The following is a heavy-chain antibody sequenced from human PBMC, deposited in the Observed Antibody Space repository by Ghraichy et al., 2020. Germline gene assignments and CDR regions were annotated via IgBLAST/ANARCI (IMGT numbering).Heavy chain of an antibody. J-gene: IGHJ4*02. Sequence: SETLSLTCAVSGDSISKSHWWSWVRQPLGRGLEWIGEIYRGGTTAYSPSLNSRVTISLDESKSQFSLHLSSLTAADTAVYFCARRASGGTSCVYYFDYWGQGTLVTVSS. CDR2: IYRGGTT. CDR3: ARRASGGTSCVYYFDY. D-gene: IGHD3-10*01. CDR1: GDSISKSHW. V-gene: IGHV4-4*02.